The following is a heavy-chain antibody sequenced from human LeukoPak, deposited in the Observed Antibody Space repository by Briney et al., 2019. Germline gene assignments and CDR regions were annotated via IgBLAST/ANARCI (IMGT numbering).Heavy chain of an antibody. CDR2: INPNSGGT. Sequence: ASVKVSCKASGYTFTGYYMHWVRQAPGQGLEWMGWINPNSGGTNYAQKFQGRVTMTRDTSISTAYMELSRLRSDDTPVYYCARMESYYDFWSGYSAWGQGTLVTVSS. D-gene: IGHD3-3*01. V-gene: IGHV1-2*02. J-gene: IGHJ4*02. CDR3: ARMESYYDFWSGYSA. CDR1: GYTFTGYY.